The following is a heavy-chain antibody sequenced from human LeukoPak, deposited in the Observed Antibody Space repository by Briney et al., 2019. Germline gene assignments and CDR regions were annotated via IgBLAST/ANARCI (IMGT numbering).Heavy chain of an antibody. Sequence: SVKVSCKASGGTFSSYAISWVRQAPGQGLEWMGRIIPILGIANYAQKLQGRVTMTTDTSTSTAYMELRSLRSDDTAVYYCARGSYFDYWGRGTLVTVSS. J-gene: IGHJ4*02. V-gene: IGHV1-69*04. CDR1: GGTFSSYA. CDR3: ARGSYFDY. CDR2: IIPILGIA.